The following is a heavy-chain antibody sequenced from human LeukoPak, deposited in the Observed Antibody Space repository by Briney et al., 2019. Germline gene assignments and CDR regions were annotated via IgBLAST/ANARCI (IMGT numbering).Heavy chain of an antibody. CDR1: GGSISSGGYS. V-gene: IGHV4-30-2*01. CDR2: IYHSGST. D-gene: IGHD3-22*01. Sequence: PSETLSLTCAVSGGSISSGGYSWSWIRQPPGKGLEWIGYIYHSGSTYYNPSLKSRVTISVDRSKNQFSLKLSSVTAADTAVYYCARTLHYYGSSGYTYYFDYWGQGTLVTVSS. CDR3: ARTLHYYGSSGYTYYFDY. J-gene: IGHJ4*02.